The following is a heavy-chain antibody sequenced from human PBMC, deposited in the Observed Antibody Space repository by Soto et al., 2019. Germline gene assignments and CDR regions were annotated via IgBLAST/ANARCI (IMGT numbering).Heavy chain of an antibody. V-gene: IGHV3-64D*08. CDR2: TYSKGGST. D-gene: IGHD3-16*01. CDR1: GFTISSYA. Sequence: EVQLVESGGGLVQPGGSLRLSGSASGFTISSYAMHWVRQAPGKGLESVSVTYSKGGSTPYADSVRGTFTISTDNSKNTLNLQMSSLRAEDAAVYYRVRDLWGFESWGKGTLVTVSS. CDR3: VRDLWGFES. J-gene: IGHJ4*02.